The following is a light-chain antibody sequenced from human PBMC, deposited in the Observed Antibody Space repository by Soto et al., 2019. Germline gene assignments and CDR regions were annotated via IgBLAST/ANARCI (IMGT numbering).Light chain of an antibody. J-gene: IGKJ1*01. CDR1: QGISSY. CDR2: AAS. Sequence: IQLTQSPSSLSASVGDRVTITCRASQGISSYLAWYQQKPGKAPKLLIYAASTLQSGVPSRFSGSGSGTDFTLTISCLQSEDFATYYCQQYYSYPRTFGQGTKVDIK. CDR3: QQYYSYPRT. V-gene: IGKV1-9*01.